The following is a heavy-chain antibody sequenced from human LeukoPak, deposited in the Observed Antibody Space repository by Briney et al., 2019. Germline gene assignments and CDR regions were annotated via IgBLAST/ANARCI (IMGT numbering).Heavy chain of an antibody. CDR1: GFTFSNYG. Sequence: GGSLRLSCAASGFTFSNYGMSWVRQAPGKGLEWVSGISGSGGSTYYADSVKGRFTISRDSSKNILYLQMNNLRAEDTAVYYCARGPSGYHNTGGQGTLVTVSS. J-gene: IGHJ4*02. V-gene: IGHV3-23*01. D-gene: IGHD5-12*01. CDR3: ARGPSGYHNT. CDR2: ISGSGGST.